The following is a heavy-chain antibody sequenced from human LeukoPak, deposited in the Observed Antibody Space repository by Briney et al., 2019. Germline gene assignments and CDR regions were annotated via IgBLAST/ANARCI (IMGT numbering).Heavy chain of an antibody. D-gene: IGHD2-21*02. V-gene: IGHV4-59*12. CDR1: GGSISSYY. J-gene: IGHJ4*02. CDR3: AREGPLLSSIVVVTADHFDY. Sequence: KTSETLSLTCTVSGGSISSYYWSWIRQPPGKGLEWIGYIYYSGSTNYNPSLKSRVTISVDTSKNQFSLKLSSVTAADTAVYYCAREGPLLSSIVVVTADHFDYWGQGTLVTVSS. CDR2: IYYSGST.